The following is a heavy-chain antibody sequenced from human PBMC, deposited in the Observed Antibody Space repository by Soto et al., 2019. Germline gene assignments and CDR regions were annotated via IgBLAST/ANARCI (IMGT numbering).Heavy chain of an antibody. J-gene: IGHJ4*02. V-gene: IGHV3-23*01. D-gene: IGHD3-9*01. CDR3: ARDVGLDSDDFFAY. Sequence: XGSLRLSCTASGFTFTSYGMGWVRQAPGKGLQWVSTIRGDGGQTHYTDSVKGRFSISRDNSKNTVYLQMDSLRAEDTAMYFCARDVGLDSDDFFAYWGQGTQVTVSS. CDR1: GFTFTSYG. CDR2: IRGDGGQT.